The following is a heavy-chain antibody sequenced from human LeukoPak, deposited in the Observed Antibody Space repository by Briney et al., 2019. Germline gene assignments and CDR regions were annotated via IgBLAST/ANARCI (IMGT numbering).Heavy chain of an antibody. CDR3: ARSYCSSSCYAVPAFDI. CDR1: GGSISSSTYY. CDR2: INYRGST. Sequence: SETLSLTCTVSGGSISSSTYYWGWIRQPPGKGLEWMGCINYRGSTYYNPSLKSRVIISVDMSKSQFSLKLSSVTAADTAVYYCARSYCSSSCYAVPAFDIWGQGTVATVSS. D-gene: IGHD2-2*01. J-gene: IGHJ3*02. V-gene: IGHV4-39*01.